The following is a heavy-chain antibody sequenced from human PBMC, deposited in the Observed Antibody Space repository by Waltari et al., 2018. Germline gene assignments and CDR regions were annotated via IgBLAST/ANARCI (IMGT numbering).Heavy chain of an antibody. Sequence: QVQLVQYGAEVKKPGSSVKVSCKASGGTFSSYAISWVRPAPGQGLEWMGGIIPIFGTANYAQKFQGRVTITADESTSTAYMELSSLRSEDTAVYYCARSGYCSGGSCYYYGMDVWGQGTTVTVSS. CDR1: GGTFSSYA. J-gene: IGHJ6*02. CDR3: ARSGYCSGGSCYYYGMDV. V-gene: IGHV1-69*01. CDR2: IIPIFGTA. D-gene: IGHD2-15*01.